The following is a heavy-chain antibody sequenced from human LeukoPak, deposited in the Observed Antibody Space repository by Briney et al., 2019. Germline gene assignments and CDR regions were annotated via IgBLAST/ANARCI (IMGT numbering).Heavy chain of an antibody. D-gene: IGHD2-8*01. CDR1: GFIFSDYY. Sequence: GGSLRVSCAASGFIFSDYYMSWIRQAPGKGLEWVSYISSSGSTTYYADSVKGRFTISRDNAKNSLYLQMNSLRAEETAVYYCARVGSCTNGVCYNPFDYWGQGTLVTVSS. J-gene: IGHJ4*02. CDR2: ISSSGSTT. V-gene: IGHV3-11*04. CDR3: ARVGSCTNGVCYNPFDY.